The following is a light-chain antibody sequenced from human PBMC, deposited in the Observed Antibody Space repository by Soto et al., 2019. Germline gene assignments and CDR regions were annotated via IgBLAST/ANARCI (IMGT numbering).Light chain of an antibody. V-gene: IGKV1-12*01. CDR2: AAC. Sequence: IQMTPSPSSVSASVGDRVTITCRASQGISSWLAWYQQKPGKAPKLLIYAACSLPSGVPTRFSGSGSGTEFPLTISSLQPEDFATYYCQKANSFPITFGQGTRLEIK. J-gene: IGKJ5*01. CDR3: QKANSFPIT. CDR1: QGISSW.